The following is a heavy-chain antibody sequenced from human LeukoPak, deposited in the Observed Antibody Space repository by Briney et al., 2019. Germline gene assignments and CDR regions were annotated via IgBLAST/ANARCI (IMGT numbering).Heavy chain of an antibody. V-gene: IGHV3-21*01. CDR3: ARARDYYDSSGQFDY. CDR2: ISSSSSYI. CDR1: GFTFDDYA. J-gene: IGHJ4*02. Sequence: GGSLRLSCAASGFTFDDYAMHWVRQAPGKGLEWVSSISSSSSYIYYADSVKGRFTISRDNAKNSLYLQMNSLRAEDTAVYYCARARDYYDSSGQFDYWGQGTLVTVSS. D-gene: IGHD3-22*01.